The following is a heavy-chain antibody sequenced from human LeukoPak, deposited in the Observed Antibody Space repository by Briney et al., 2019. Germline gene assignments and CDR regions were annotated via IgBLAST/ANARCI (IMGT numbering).Heavy chain of an antibody. CDR3: AKDPHPGIAVAGTLDY. CDR1: GFTFSSYG. Sequence: GGSLRLSCAASGFTFSSYGMHWVRQAPGKGLEWVAFIRYDGSNKYYAGSVKGRFTISRDNSKNTLYLQMNSPRAEDTAVYYCAKDPHPGIAVAGTLDYWGQGTLVTVSS. D-gene: IGHD6-19*01. CDR2: IRYDGSNK. J-gene: IGHJ4*02. V-gene: IGHV3-30*02.